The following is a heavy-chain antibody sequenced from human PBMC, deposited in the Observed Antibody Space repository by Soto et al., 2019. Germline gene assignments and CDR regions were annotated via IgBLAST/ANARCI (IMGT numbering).Heavy chain of an antibody. Sequence: SETLSLTCTVSGGSISSSSYYWGWIRQPPGKGLEWIGSIYYSGSTYYNPSLKSRVTISVDTSKNQFSLKLSSVTAADTAVYYCARLVGIWGSYRDFDYWGQGTLVTVSS. CDR2: IYYSGST. J-gene: IGHJ4*02. V-gene: IGHV4-39*01. CDR3: ARLVGIWGSYRDFDY. CDR1: GGSISSSSYY. D-gene: IGHD3-16*02.